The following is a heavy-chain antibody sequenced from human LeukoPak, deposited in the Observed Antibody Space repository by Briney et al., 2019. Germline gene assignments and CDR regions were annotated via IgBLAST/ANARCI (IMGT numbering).Heavy chain of an antibody. J-gene: IGHJ6*03. CDR1: GFTFSSYW. CDR2: IGGRGGST. D-gene: IGHD3-9*01. V-gene: IGHV3-23*01. CDR3: AKQGRDWLRDYYYYMDV. Sequence: GGSLRLSCAASGFTFSSYWMHWVRQAPGKGLEWVSTIGGRGGSTYYADSVKGRFTISRDNSKNTLYLQMNSLRAEDTAVYYCAKQGRDWLRDYYYYMDVWGKGTTVTISS.